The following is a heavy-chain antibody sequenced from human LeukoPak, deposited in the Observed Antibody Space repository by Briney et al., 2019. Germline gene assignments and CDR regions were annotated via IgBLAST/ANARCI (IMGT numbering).Heavy chain of an antibody. J-gene: IGHJ4*02. V-gene: IGHV3-30*02. CDR3: AKDRGLTYYYGSGSFDY. Sequence: GGSLRLSCAASGFTFSSYGMHWVRQAPGKGLEWVAFIQYDGSNKYYADSVKGRFTISRDNSKNTLYLQMNSLRAEDTAVYYCAKDRGLTYYYGSGSFDYWGQGTLVTVSS. D-gene: IGHD3-10*01. CDR2: IQYDGSNK. CDR1: GFTFSSYG.